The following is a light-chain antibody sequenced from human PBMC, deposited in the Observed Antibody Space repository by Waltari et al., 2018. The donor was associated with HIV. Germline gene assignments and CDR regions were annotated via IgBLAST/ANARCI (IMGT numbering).Light chain of an antibody. Sequence: EIVLTQSPGTLSLSPGERATLSCRASQSVSSSSLPWYQQKPGQVPRLLMYGTSSRATGIPDRFSGSGSETDFTLTNTRLEPEDFAVYYCQQYVSSLWTFGQGTKVEIK. CDR1: QSVSSSS. CDR3: QQYVSSLWT. J-gene: IGKJ1*01. V-gene: IGKV3-20*01. CDR2: GTS.